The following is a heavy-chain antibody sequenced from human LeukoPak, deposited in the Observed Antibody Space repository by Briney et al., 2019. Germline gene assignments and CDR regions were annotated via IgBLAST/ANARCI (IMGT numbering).Heavy chain of an antibody. CDR1: GYTFTGYY. CDR3: ARRMVRGVIMTDWFDP. Sequence: VSVKVSCKASGYTFTGYYMHWVRQAPGQGLEWMGWINPNSGGTNYAQKFQGRVTMTRDTSISTAYMELSRLRSDDTAVYYCARRMVRGVIMTDWFDPWGQGTLVTVSS. J-gene: IGHJ5*02. D-gene: IGHD3-10*01. CDR2: INPNSGGT. V-gene: IGHV1-2*02.